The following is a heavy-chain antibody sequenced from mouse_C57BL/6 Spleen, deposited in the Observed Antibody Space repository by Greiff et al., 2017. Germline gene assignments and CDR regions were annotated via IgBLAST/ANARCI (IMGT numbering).Heavy chain of an antibody. CDR3: ARDGNYRGGKAMDY. Sequence: QVQLQQSGAELVRPGASVKLSCKASGYTFPDYYINWVKQRPGQGLEWIARIYPGSGNTYYNEKFKGKATLTAEKSSSTAYMQLSSLTTEDSAFYFCARDGNYRGGKAMDYWGQGTSGTVSS. J-gene: IGHJ4*01. CDR2: IYPGSGNT. CDR1: GYTFPDYY. V-gene: IGHV1-76*01. D-gene: IGHD2-1*01.